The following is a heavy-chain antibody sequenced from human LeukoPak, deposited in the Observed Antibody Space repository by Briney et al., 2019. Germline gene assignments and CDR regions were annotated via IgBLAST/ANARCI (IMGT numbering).Heavy chain of an antibody. V-gene: IGHV3-33*01. J-gene: IGHJ3*02. CDR1: GFTFSSYG. CDR3: ARDRLAYCGGDCYPDAFDI. D-gene: IGHD2-21*02. Sequence: GGSLRLSCAASGFTFSSYGMHWARQAPGKGLEWVAVIRYDGSNKYYADSVKGRFTISRDNSKNTLYLQMNSLRAEDTAVYYCARDRLAYCGGDCYPDAFDIWGQGTMVTVSS. CDR2: IRYDGSNK.